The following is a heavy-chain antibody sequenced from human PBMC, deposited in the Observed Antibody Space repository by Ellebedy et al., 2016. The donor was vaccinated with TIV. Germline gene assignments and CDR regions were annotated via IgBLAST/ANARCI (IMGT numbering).Heavy chain of an antibody. V-gene: IGHV3-23*01. CDR3: AKDRTPGDGYWVFDN. CDR2: IVGSGAQ. Sequence: PGGSLRLSCAASGFTFSSYAMTRVRQAPGKGLEWVSGIVGSGAQKYADSVKGRFTISRDNSKSTLDLQMNSLRAEDTAVYFCAKDRTPGDGYWVFDNWGQGTLVSVSS. CDR1: GFTFSSYA. J-gene: IGHJ4*02. D-gene: IGHD5-18*01.